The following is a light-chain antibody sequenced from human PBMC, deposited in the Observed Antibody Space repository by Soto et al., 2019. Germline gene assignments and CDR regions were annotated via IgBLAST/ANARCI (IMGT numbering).Light chain of an antibody. CDR1: QPVSTW. J-gene: IGKJ1*01. V-gene: IGKV1-5*01. Sequence: DIQMTQSPPTLSASVGDRVTITCRASQPVSTWLAWFQQKPGRAPKLLIYDASTLESGVPSRFSGSGSGTEFTLTISGLQPDDFATYYCQQYNNYWTFGQGTKVDIK. CDR3: QQYNNYWT. CDR2: DAS.